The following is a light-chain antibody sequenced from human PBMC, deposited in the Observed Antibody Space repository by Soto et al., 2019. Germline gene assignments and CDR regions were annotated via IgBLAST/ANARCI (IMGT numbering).Light chain of an antibody. Sequence: EILMTQSPVTLSMSPGERVILSCRTSQSVSTNLAWYQQSPGQAPRLLIYGASTRATGIPARFSGSGSGTYFTLTISSLQSEDFAVYYCQQYDTWTWTFGLGTKVDIK. CDR1: QSVSTN. CDR3: QQYDTWTWT. J-gene: IGKJ1*01. CDR2: GAS. V-gene: IGKV3-15*01.